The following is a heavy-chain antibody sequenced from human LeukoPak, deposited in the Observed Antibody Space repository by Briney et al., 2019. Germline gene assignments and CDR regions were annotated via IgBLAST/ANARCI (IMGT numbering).Heavy chain of an antibody. V-gene: IGHV3-23*01. Sequence: GGSLRLSCAASGFTFSSYAMSWVRQAPGKGLEWVSAISGSGGSTYYADSVKGRFTISRDNSKNTLYLQMNSLRAEDTAVYYCAKLWWAYSRGWYPYYFDYWGQGTLVTVSS. CDR2: ISGSGGST. CDR3: AKLWWAYSRGWYPYYFDY. J-gene: IGHJ4*02. D-gene: IGHD6-19*01. CDR1: GFTFSSYA.